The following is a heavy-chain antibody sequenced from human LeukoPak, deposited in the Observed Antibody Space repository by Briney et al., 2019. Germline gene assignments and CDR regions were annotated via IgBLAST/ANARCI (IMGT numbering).Heavy chain of an antibody. J-gene: IGHJ4*02. Sequence: PGGSLRLSCAASGFTFSSYGMHWVRQAPGKGLEWVAVISYDGGNKYYADSVKGRFTISRDNSKNTLYLQMNSLRAEDTAVYYCAKGTYYYGSAIDYWGQGTLVTVSS. CDR2: ISYDGGNK. D-gene: IGHD3-10*01. CDR1: GFTFSSYG. V-gene: IGHV3-30*18. CDR3: AKGTYYYGSAIDY.